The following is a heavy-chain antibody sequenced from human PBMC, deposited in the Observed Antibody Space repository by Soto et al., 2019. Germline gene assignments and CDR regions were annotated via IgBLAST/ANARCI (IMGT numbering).Heavy chain of an antibody. J-gene: IGHJ4*02. CDR1: GCTFTSYG. CDR3: ASHSRDGYNGLDY. V-gene: IGHV1-18*04. D-gene: IGHD5-12*01. CDR2: ISAYNGNT. Sequence: SMKVTCQASGCTFTSYGISWVRQAPGQGLEWMGWISAYNGNTNYAQKLQGRVTMTTDTSTSTAYMELRSLRSDDTAVYYCASHSRDGYNGLDYWGQGTLVTVSS.